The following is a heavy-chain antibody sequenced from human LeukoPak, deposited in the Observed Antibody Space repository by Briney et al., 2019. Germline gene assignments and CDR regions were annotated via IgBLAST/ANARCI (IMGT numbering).Heavy chain of an antibody. CDR2: ISAYNGNT. Sequence: ASVKVSCKASGYTFTSYGISWVRQAPGQGLEWMGWISAYNGNTNYAQKLQGRVTMTTDTSTSTAYMELRSLRSDDTAVYYCARGLTVTHDYYYYMDVWGKGTTVTVSS. CDR1: GYTFTSYG. CDR3: ARGLTVTHDYYYYMDV. J-gene: IGHJ6*03. V-gene: IGHV1-18*01. D-gene: IGHD4-23*01.